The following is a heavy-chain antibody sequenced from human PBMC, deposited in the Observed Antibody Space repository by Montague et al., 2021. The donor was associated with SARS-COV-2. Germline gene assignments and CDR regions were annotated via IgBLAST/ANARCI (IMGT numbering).Heavy chain of an antibody. CDR3: ARDKAEYIVVVPAVPLAYGMDV. D-gene: IGHD2-2*01. CDR1: GGSFSSRSYY. V-gene: IGHV4-61*02. J-gene: IGHJ6*02. CDR2: VYNTGST. Sequence: TLSLTCTVSGGSFSSRSYYWSWIRQSAGKGLEFLGRVYNTGSTNYNPSLECRVTTSIDTSKNQFSLKLSSVTAADTAVYYCARDKAEYIVVVPAVPLAYGMDVWGQGTTVTVSS.